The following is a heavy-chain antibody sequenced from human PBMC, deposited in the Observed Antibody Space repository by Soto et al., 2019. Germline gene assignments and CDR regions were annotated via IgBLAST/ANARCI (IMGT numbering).Heavy chain of an antibody. CDR1: GGSISSYY. V-gene: IGHV4-59*08. J-gene: IGHJ3*01. CDR2: IYYSGST. Sequence: SETLSLTCTVSGGSISSYYWSWIRQPPGKGLEWIGYIYYSGSTNYNPSLKSRVTISVDTSKNQFSLKLSSVTAADTAVYYCARLKGKREWELVWGQATMVTV. D-gene: IGHD1-26*01. CDR3: ARLKGKREWELV.